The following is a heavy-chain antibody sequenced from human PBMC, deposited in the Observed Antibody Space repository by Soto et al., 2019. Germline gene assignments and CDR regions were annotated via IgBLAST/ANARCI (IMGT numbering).Heavy chain of an antibody. J-gene: IGHJ6*02. CDR2: ISCSTSYI. CDR1: GCTFSSNS. V-gene: IGHV3-21*04. CDR3: AKDIAVAGDYYYGMDV. D-gene: IGHD6-19*01. Sequence: PRLSCAACGCTFSSNSMNWVRQAPGKGLEWVSSISCSTSYIYYADSVKGRFTISRDNAKNSLYLQMNSLRAEDTALYYCAKDIAVAGDYYYGMDVWGQGTTVNVSS.